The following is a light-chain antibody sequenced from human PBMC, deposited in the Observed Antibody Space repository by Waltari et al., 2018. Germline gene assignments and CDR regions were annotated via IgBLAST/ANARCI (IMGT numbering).Light chain of an antibody. CDR1: QSLGRSD. CDR2: DAS. J-gene: IGKJ2*01. CDR3: QQYGTSPYT. V-gene: IGKV3-20*01. Sequence: TLSCRASQSLGRSDLAWYQQKPGQAPRLLIYDASSRATGIPDRFSGSGSGADFTLTISSLEPADFAVYYCQQYGTSPYTCGQGTKLETK.